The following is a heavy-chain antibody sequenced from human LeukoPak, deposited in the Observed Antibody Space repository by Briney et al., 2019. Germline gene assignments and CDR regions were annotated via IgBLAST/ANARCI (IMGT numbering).Heavy chain of an antibody. CDR3: ASPITGTRSPEPRNYYYYYMDV. V-gene: IGHV1-69*05. D-gene: IGHD1-20*01. CDR1: GGTFSSYA. J-gene: IGHJ6*03. Sequence: SSVKVSCRASGGTFSSYAISWVRQAPGQGREWMGGIIPIFGTANYAQKFQGRVTITTDESTSTAYMEMSRLRSEETAVYYCASPITGTRSPEPRNYYYYYMDVWGKGTTVTVSS. CDR2: IIPIFGTA.